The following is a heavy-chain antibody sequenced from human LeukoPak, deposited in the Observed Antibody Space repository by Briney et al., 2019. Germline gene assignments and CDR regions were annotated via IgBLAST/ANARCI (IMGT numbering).Heavy chain of an antibody. CDR1: GFTFSSYE. CDR3: ARLGDTAMY. D-gene: IGHD5-18*01. Sequence: GGSLRLSCAASGFTFSSYEMNWVRQAPGKGLEWVSYISSSGSTIYYADSVKGRFPISRDNAKSSLYLQMNSLRAEDTAVYYCARLGDTAMYWGQGTLVTVSS. CDR2: ISSSGSTI. V-gene: IGHV3-48*03. J-gene: IGHJ4*02.